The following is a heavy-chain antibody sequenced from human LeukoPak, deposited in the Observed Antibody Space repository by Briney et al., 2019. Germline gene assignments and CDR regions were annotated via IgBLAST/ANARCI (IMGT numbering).Heavy chain of an antibody. CDR1: GFTFRNYA. D-gene: IGHD3-22*01. V-gene: IGHV3-30-3*01. Sequence: GRSLRLSCAASGFTFRNYAMHWVRQAPGKGLGWVAVISYDGSNKYYADSVKGRFTISRDNSKSTLYLQMNSLRAEDTAVYYCARDRTQVRSYITMIARNFDYWGQGTLVTVSS. CDR3: ARDRTQVRSYITMIARNFDY. J-gene: IGHJ4*02. CDR2: ISYDGSNK.